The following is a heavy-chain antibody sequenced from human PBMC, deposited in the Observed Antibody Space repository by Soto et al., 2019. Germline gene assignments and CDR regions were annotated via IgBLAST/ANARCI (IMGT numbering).Heavy chain of an antibody. Sequence: GSLRLSCAASGFTFSSYWMSWVRQAPGKGLEWVANIKQDGSEKYYVDSVKGRFTISRDNAKNSLYLQMNSLRAEDTAVYYCARDEGEYYDILTGPNWFDPWGQGTLVTVSS. J-gene: IGHJ5*02. CDR2: IKQDGSEK. V-gene: IGHV3-7*03. D-gene: IGHD3-9*01. CDR1: GFTFSSYW. CDR3: ARDEGEYYDILTGPNWFDP.